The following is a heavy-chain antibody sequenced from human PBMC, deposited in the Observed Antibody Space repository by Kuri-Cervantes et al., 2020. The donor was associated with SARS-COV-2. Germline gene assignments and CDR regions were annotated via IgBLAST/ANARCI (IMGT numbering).Heavy chain of an antibody. D-gene: IGHD3-22*01. CDR3: ARSPQRITMIAFDP. V-gene: IGHV1-58*02. J-gene: IGHJ5*02. CDR2: IVVGSGNT. Sequence: SVKVSCKASGYTFTSSAMQWVRQARGQRLEWIGWIVVGSGNTNYAQKFQGRVTITADESTSTAYMELSSLRSEDTAVYYCARSPQRITMIAFDPWGQGTLVTVSS. CDR1: GYTFTSSA.